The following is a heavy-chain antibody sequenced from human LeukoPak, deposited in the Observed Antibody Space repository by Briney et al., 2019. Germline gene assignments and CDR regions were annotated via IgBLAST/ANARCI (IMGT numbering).Heavy chain of an antibody. D-gene: IGHD6-13*01. CDR1: GYTFTSYG. V-gene: IGHV1-46*01. Sequence: GASVKVSCKASGYTFTSYGIRWVRQAPGQGLEWMGIINPSGCSTSYPQKFQGRVTMTRDTATSTVYMELSSLRSEDTAVYYCARDRRTSSSWYNWFDSWGQGSLVTVSS. CDR2: INPSGCST. CDR3: ARDRRTSSSWYNWFDS. J-gene: IGHJ5*01.